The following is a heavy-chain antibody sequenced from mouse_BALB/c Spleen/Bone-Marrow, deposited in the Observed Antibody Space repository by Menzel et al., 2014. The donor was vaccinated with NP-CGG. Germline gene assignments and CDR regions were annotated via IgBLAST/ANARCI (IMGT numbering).Heavy chain of an antibody. V-gene: IGHV14-3*02. CDR2: IDPAIFT. CDR1: GFNIKDTY. D-gene: IGHD2-14*01. Sequence: VQLQQSGAELVRPGALVKLSCKASGFNIKDTYLHWVKQRPEQGLDWIGRIDPAIFTKYDPKFQGKATITADTSSNTAYLHLSSLTSEDTAVYYCASYRYGWYFDVWGAGTTVTVSS. CDR3: ASYRYGWYFDV. J-gene: IGHJ1*01.